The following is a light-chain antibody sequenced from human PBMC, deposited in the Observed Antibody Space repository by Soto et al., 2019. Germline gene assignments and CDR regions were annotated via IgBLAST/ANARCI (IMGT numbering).Light chain of an antibody. CDR3: CSYAGTYNWV. Sequence: QSALTQPRSVSGSPGQSVTISCTGTSSDVGGYKYVSWYQQYPGKAPKLMIHDVSRRPSGVPDRFSGSKSGNTASLTISGLQAEDEADYYCCSYAGTYNWVFGGGTKVTV. V-gene: IGLV2-11*01. CDR2: DVS. J-gene: IGLJ3*02. CDR1: SSDVGGYKY.